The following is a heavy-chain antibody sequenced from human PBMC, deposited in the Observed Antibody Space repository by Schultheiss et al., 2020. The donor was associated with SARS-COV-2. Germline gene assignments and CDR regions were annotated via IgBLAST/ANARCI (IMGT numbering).Heavy chain of an antibody. J-gene: IGHJ6*02. CDR2: INHSGST. Sequence: GSLRLSCAASGFTVSSNYMSWVRQAPGKGQEWIGEINHSGSTNYNPSLKSRVTISVDTSKNQFSLKLSSVTAADTAVYYCARGLRYVVATINTLWGMDVWGQGTTVTVSS. D-gene: IGHD5-12*01. CDR3: ARGLRYVVATINTLWGMDV. V-gene: IGHV4-34*01. CDR1: GFTVSSNY.